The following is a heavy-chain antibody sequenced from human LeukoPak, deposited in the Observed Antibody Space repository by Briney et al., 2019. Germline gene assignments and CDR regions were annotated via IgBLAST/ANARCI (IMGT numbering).Heavy chain of an antibody. Sequence: SETLSLTCTVSGYSISSGYYWGWIRHPPGKGLQWSGSIYHSGNTFYNPSLKTRVTISVDTSTNQLSLKLSSVTAADTAVYYCARAVVVLRQVDYWGEGTLVTVSS. V-gene: IGHV4-38-2*02. CDR2: IYHSGNT. CDR1: GYSISSGYY. CDR3: ARAVVVLRQVDY. J-gene: IGHJ4*02. D-gene: IGHD3-22*01.